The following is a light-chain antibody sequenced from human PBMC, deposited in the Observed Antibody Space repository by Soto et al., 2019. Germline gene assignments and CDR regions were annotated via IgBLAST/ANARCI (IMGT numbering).Light chain of an antibody. CDR2: DAS. J-gene: IGKJ1*01. V-gene: IGKV3-11*01. Sequence: VLPRSQATLPLSQGARACLSCRASQAVRPYVAWYQHNPGQAPRLLIYDASHRATGVPFRFSGSGSGTDFTLTVSSLEPEDFAVYYCQQRLLWPQTFGQGTKVDIK. CDR3: QQRLLWPQT. CDR1: QAVRPY.